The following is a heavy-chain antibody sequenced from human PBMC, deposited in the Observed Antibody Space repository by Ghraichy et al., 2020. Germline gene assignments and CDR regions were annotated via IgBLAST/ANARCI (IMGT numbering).Heavy chain of an antibody. CDR1: GVSISSTGYY. J-gene: IGHJ5*01. D-gene: IGHD4-11*01. V-gene: IGHV4-31*03. Sequence: SETLSLTCTVSGVSISSTGYYWNWIRQHPGKGLEWIGYIYYSGSTYYSPSLKSRVTISVDTSKNQFSLKLSSVTAADTAVYYCARERRDEYSNYFVDSWGQGTLVTVSS. CDR3: ARERRDEYSNYFVDS. CDR2: IYYSGST.